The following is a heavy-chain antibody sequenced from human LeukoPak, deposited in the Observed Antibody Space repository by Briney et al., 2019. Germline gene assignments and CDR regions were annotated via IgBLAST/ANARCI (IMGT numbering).Heavy chain of an antibody. Sequence: GASVKVPCKASGYTFTSYYMHWVRQAPGQGLEWMGIINPSGGSTSYAQKFQGRVTMTRDMSTSTVYMELSSLRSEDTAVYYCARVSGSYRHFDYWGQGTLVTVSS. CDR3: ARVSGSYRHFDY. J-gene: IGHJ4*02. D-gene: IGHD1-26*01. V-gene: IGHV1-46*01. CDR1: GYTFTSYY. CDR2: INPSGGST.